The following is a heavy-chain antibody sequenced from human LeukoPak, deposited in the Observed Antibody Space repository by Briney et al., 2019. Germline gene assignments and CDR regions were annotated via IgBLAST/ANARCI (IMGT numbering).Heavy chain of an antibody. CDR1: GFTSSSYA. D-gene: IGHD1-7*01. CDR2: ISGSGGST. CDR3: AKDRLYNWNYFPSRVDFDY. Sequence: PGGSLRLSCAASGFTSSSYAMSWVRQAPGKGLEWVSAISGSGGSTYYADSVKGRFTISRDNSKNTLYLQMNSLRAEDTAVYYCAKDRLYNWNYFPSRVDFDYWGQGTLVTVSS. V-gene: IGHV3-23*01. J-gene: IGHJ4*02.